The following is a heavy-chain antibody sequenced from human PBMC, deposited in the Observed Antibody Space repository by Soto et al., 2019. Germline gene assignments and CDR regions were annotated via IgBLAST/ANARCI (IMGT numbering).Heavy chain of an antibody. CDR2: IKQDASET. CDR3: ARRYGHAFDI. D-gene: IGHD4-17*01. CDR1: GFTFSNYW. J-gene: IGHJ3*02. V-gene: IGHV3-7*02. Sequence: GGSLRLSCAASGFTFSNYWMTWVRQAPGKGLEWVANIKQDASETFYVDSVKGRFTISRDNAKNSLYLQMNSLRAEDTAVYYCARRYGHAFDIWGQGTMVTVSS.